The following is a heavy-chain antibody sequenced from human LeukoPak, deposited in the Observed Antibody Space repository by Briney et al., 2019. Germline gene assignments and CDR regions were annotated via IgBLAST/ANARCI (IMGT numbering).Heavy chain of an antibody. D-gene: IGHD5-24*01. CDR2: IYYSGST. CDR1: GDSVSSGKYC. CDR3: AGIDDYNYYLY. J-gene: IGHJ4*02. Sequence: PSETLPLTCTVSGDSVSSGKYCWSWIRQPPGKGLDWIGYIYYSGSTNYNPSLKSRVTISLDTSENQFSLRLSSVTAADAAVYYCAGIDDYNYYLYWGQGTLVTVSS. V-gene: IGHV4-61*01.